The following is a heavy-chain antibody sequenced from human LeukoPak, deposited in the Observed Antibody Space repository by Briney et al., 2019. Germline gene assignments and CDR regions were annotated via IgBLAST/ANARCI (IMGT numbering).Heavy chain of an antibody. V-gene: IGHV6-1*01. J-gene: IGHJ5*01. CDR3: ARVMEYNNSWNWVDY. CDR2: TYYRSKWYN. Sequence: SQTLSLTCAIPGDSVSSNGASWNWIRQSPSRGLEWLGRTYYRSKWYNDYAVSVKSRITINPDTSKNQFSLQLNSVTPEDTAIYYCARVMEYNNSWNWVDYWGQGTLVTVSS. CDR1: GDSVSSNGAS. D-gene: IGHD6-13*01.